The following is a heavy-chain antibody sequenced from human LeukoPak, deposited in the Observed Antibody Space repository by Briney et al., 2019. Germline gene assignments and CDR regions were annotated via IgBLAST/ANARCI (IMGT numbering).Heavy chain of an antibody. D-gene: IGHD3-10*01. CDR1: GGSFSGYY. Sequence: PSETLSLTCAVYGGSFSGYYWSWIRQPPGKGLEWIGEINHSGSTNYNPSLKSRVTISVDTSKNQFSLKLSSVTAADTAVYYCARNRVGDRPFDAFDIWGQGTMVTVSS. CDR3: ARNRVGDRPFDAFDI. J-gene: IGHJ3*02. CDR2: INHSGST. V-gene: IGHV4-34*01.